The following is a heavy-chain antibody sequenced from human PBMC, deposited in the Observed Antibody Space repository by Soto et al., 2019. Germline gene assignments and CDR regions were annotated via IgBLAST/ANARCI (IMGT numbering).Heavy chain of an antibody. CDR2: IYYNGST. J-gene: IGHJ5*02. V-gene: IGHV4-61*05. D-gene: IGHD3-3*01. CDR1: GGSITTSTYY. Sequence: SETLCLTCDVYGGSITTSTYYWGWIRLPPGKGLECIGYIYYNGSTNYNPSLKSRVTISVDTSKNQFSLKLSSVTAADTAVYYCARAYYDFWSGYFNWFDPWGQGTLVTVSS. CDR3: ARAYYDFWSGYFNWFDP.